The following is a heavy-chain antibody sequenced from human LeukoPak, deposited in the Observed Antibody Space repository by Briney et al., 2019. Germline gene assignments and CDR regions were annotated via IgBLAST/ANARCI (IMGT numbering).Heavy chain of an antibody. CDR1: GFSISSDW. V-gene: IGHV3-7*01. CDR2: IKTDGSEK. Sequence: PGGSLRLSCAASGFSISSDWMCWVRQAPGTGLEWVANIKTDGSEKQYVDSVKGRFTISRDNAKNSLYLQMNSLRAEDTAIYYCARGLPPLITLFGVVDSGLYMDVWGKGTTVTVSS. J-gene: IGHJ6*03. D-gene: IGHD3-3*01. CDR3: ARGLPPLITLFGVVDSGLYMDV.